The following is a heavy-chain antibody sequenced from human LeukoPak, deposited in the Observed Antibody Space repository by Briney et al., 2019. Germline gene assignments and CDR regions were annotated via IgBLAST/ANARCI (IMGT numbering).Heavy chain of an antibody. J-gene: IGHJ4*02. CDR1: GFTFSSYS. Sequence: GGSLRLSCAASGFTFSSYSMNWVRQAPGKGLEWVSSINSSSSYIYYADSVKGRFTISRDNAKNSLYLQMNSLRAEDTAVYYCARDLGRDGYIGCFAYWGQGTLITVSS. CDR2: INSSSSYI. V-gene: IGHV3-21*01. D-gene: IGHD5-12*01. CDR3: ARDLGRDGYIGCFAY.